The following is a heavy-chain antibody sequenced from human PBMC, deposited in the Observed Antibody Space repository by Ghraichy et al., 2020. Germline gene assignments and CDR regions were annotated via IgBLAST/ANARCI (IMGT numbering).Heavy chain of an antibody. CDR1: GFTFSGSA. CDR2: IRSKANSYAT. D-gene: IGHD1-26*01. V-gene: IGHV3-73*01. Sequence: GESLNISCAASGFTFSGSAMHWVRQASGKGLEWVGRIRSKANSYATAYAASVKGRFTISRDDSKNTAYLQMNSLKTEDTAVYYCTRPEYSGSYLPDYYYGMDVWGQGTTVTVSS. J-gene: IGHJ6*02. CDR3: TRPEYSGSYLPDYYYGMDV.